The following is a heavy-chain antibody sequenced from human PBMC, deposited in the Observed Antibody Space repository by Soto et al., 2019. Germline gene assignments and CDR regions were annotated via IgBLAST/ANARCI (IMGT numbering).Heavy chain of an antibody. V-gene: IGHV4-59*01. CDR1: GDSISGYY. D-gene: IGHD3-22*01. CDR2: IYESGSI. J-gene: IGHJ6*02. CDR3: ARSGRSGYYYYYGMDV. Sequence: SETLSLTCTVSGDSISGYYWSWIRQSPGKGLEWIGYIYESGSINYNPSLKSRVTMSIDTSKNQFSLKLSSVTAADTAVYYCARSGRSGYYYYYGMDVWGQEPRSP.